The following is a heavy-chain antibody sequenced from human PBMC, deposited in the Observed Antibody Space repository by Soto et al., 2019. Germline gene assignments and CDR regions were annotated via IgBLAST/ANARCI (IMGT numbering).Heavy chain of an antibody. CDR3: ATIVATIFYYYGMDV. V-gene: IGHV1-24*01. D-gene: IGHD5-12*01. CDR2: FDPEDGET. CDR1: VYTLTELS. J-gene: IGHJ6*02. Sequence: ASVKVSCKVSVYTLTELSIHWVRQAPGKGLEWMGGFDPEDGETIYAQKFQGRVTMTEDTSTDTAYMELSSLRSEDTAVYYCATIVATIFYYYGMDVWGQGTTVTVSS.